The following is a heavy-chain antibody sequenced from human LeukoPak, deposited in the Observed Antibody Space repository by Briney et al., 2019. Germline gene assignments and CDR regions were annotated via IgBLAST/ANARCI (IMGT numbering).Heavy chain of an antibody. CDR3: ARYYGSGAAY. J-gene: IGHJ4*02. V-gene: IGHV5-51*01. Sequence: GESLKISCKGSGYSFTSYWIAWVRQMPGKSLEWMGIIYPSDSDTRYSPSFEGQVTISADKSINTAYLQWSSLRASDTAMYFCARYYGSGAAYWGQGTLVTVSS. CDR1: GYSFTSYW. CDR2: IYPSDSDT. D-gene: IGHD3-10*01.